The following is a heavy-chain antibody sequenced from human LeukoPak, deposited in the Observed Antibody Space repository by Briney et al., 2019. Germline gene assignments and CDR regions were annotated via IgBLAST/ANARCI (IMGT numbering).Heavy chain of an antibody. D-gene: IGHD2-15*01. Sequence: PSETLSLTCTVSGGAISGYYWSWIRKPPGQGLEWIGFIYYRGTSKYNPSLMSRVTMSVDTSKNQVSLKLSSVTAADTAVYYCARHYCSGGNCYYFDHWGQGTLVTVSS. CDR2: IYYRGTS. CDR3: ARHYCSGGNCYYFDH. CDR1: GGAISGYY. V-gene: IGHV4-59*08. J-gene: IGHJ4*02.